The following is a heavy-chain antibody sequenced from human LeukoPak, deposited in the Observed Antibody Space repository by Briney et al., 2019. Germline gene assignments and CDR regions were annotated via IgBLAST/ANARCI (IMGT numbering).Heavy chain of an antibody. D-gene: IGHD3-9*01. CDR3: ARGEVIYDILTGTGGAEENYYYYYYMDV. Sequence: GASVKVSCKASGYTFTSYAMHWVRQAPGQRLEWMGWINAGNGNTKYSQEFQGRVTITRDTSASTAYMELSSLRSEDMAVYYCARGEVIYDILTGTGGAEENYYYYYYMDVWGKGTTVTVSS. CDR1: GYTFTSYA. V-gene: IGHV1-3*03. J-gene: IGHJ6*03. CDR2: INAGNGNT.